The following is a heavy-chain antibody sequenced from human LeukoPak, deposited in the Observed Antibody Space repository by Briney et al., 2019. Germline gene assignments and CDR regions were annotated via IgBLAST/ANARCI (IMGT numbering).Heavy chain of an antibody. CDR3: AKDRDGVVVPAAPDY. CDR2: IRYDGSNK. D-gene: IGHD2-2*01. Sequence: PGGSLRLSCAASGFTFSSYGMHWVRQAPGKGLEWVAFIRYDGSNKYYADSVKGRFTISRDNSKNTLYLQMNSLRAEDTAVYYCAKDRDGVVVPAAPDYWGQGTLVTVSS. V-gene: IGHV3-30*02. J-gene: IGHJ4*02. CDR1: GFTFSSYG.